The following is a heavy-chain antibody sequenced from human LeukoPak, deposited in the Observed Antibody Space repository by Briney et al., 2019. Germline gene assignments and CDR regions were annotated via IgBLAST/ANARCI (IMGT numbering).Heavy chain of an antibody. J-gene: IGHJ4*02. D-gene: IGHD4-17*01. CDR3: AIQTTVIEDY. V-gene: IGHV3-23*01. CDR1: GFTFSSYA. Sequence: GGSLRLSCAASGFTFSSYAMSWVRQAPGKGLEWVSAISGSGGSTYYADSVKGRFTISRDNAKNSLYLQMNSLRAEDTAVYYCAIQTTVIEDYWGQGTLVTVSS. CDR2: ISGSGGST.